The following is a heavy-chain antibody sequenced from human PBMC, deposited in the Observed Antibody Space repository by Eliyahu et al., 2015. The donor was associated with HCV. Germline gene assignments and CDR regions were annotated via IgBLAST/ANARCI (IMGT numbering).Heavy chain of an antibody. CDR1: GYTFTNNG. V-gene: IGHV1-18*01. CDR3: ARDLGYCTIGGFGCYRKWFDP. D-gene: IGHD2-8*01. J-gene: IGHJ5*02. Sequence: QVQLVQSEAEVKKPGASVKVSCKSSGYTFTNNGISWVRQAPGQGLEWMGWTSTYRAWTNYAXHFQGRVTMTTDTSTSTAYMELRNLRSDXTAVYYCARDLGYCTIGGFGCYRKWFDPWGQGTLVTVSS. CDR2: TSTYRAWT.